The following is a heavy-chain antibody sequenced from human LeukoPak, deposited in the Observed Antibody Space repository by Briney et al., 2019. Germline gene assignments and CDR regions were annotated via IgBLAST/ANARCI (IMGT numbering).Heavy chain of an antibody. V-gene: IGHV1-8*02. CDR1: GYTFTGYY. Sequence: ASVKVSCKASGYTFTGYYMHWVQQAPGQGLEWMGWINPNSGNTGYAQKFQGRVTMTRNTSISTAYMELSSLRSEDTAVYYCARGRYSSSWYPSWGYYYYGMDVWGQGTTVTVSS. CDR3: ARGRYSSSWYPSWGYYYYGMDV. CDR2: INPNSGNT. J-gene: IGHJ6*02. D-gene: IGHD6-13*01.